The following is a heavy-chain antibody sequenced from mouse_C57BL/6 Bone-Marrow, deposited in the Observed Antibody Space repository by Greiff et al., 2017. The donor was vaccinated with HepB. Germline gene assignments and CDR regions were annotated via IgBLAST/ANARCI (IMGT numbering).Heavy chain of an antibody. Sequence: EVQVVESGGGLVQPGGSLKLSCAASGFTFSDYYMYWVRQTPEKRLEWVAYISNGGGSTYYPDTVKGRFTISRDNAKNTLYLQMSRLKSEDTAMYYCARQSPLYYFDYWGQGTTLTVSS. CDR3: ARQSPLYYFDY. V-gene: IGHV5-12*01. CDR1: GFTFSDYY. CDR2: ISNGGGST. J-gene: IGHJ2*01.